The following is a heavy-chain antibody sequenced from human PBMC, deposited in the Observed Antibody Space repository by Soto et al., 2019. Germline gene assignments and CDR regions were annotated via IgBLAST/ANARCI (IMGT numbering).Heavy chain of an antibody. Sequence: GGSLRLSCAASGFTFSSYAMSWVRQAPGKGLEWVSAISGSGGSTYYADSVKGRFTISRDNSKNTLYLQMNSLRAEDMAVYYCAKGYSSSWYFDYWGQGTLVTVSS. CDR2: ISGSGGST. V-gene: IGHV3-23*01. J-gene: IGHJ4*02. CDR3: AKGYSSSWYFDY. CDR1: GFTFSSYA. D-gene: IGHD6-13*01.